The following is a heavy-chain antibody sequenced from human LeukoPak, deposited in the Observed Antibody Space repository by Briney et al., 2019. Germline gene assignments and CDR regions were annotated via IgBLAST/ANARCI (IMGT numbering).Heavy chain of an antibody. CDR2: IGSSSSYI. V-gene: IGHV3-21*01. CDR1: GFTFSSYS. D-gene: IGHD5-18*01. CDR3: ARARDTAHGYPVGAFDI. J-gene: IGHJ3*02. Sequence: GGSLRLSCAASGFTFSSYSMNWVRQAPGKGLEWVSSIGSSSSYIYYADSVKGRFTISRDNAKNSLYLQMNSLRAEDTAVYYCARARDTAHGYPVGAFDIWGQGTMVTVSS.